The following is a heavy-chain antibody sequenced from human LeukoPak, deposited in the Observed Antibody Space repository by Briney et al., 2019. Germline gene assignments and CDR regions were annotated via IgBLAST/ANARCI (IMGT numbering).Heavy chain of an antibody. CDR3: ARQNY. V-gene: IGHV3-23*01. CDR1: GFTFSYFA. J-gene: IGHJ4*02. CDR2: LSPSGDST. Sequence: PGGSLRLSCAASGFTFSYFAMNWVRQAPGKGLEWVSGLSPSGDSTYYADSVKGRFTISRDNAKNSLYLQMNSLRAEDTAVYYCARQNYWGQGTLVTVSS.